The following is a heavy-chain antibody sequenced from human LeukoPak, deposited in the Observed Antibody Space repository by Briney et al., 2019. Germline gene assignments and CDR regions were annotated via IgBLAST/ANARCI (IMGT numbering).Heavy chain of an antibody. J-gene: IGHJ4*02. CDR1: GFTFSSYG. Sequence: GGSLRLSCAASGFTFSSYGMHWVRQAPVKGLEWVAFIRYDGSDKYYADSVKGRFTVSRDSSKNTLYLQMNSLRLEDTAVYYCAKDSYDASGYPSHWGQGTLVTASS. V-gene: IGHV3-30*02. D-gene: IGHD3-22*01. CDR2: IRYDGSDK. CDR3: AKDSYDASGYPSH.